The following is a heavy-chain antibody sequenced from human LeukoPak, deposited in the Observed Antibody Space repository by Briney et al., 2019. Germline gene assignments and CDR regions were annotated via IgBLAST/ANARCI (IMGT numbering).Heavy chain of an antibody. Sequence: GGSLRLSCAASGFTSCTSWMSWVRQARGKGGEGVANINQDGSAQYYVDSVKGRFTISRDNAKSSLYLHVNSLRAEDTAVYYCARSARWGQGTLVTVSS. CDR2: INQDGSAQ. V-gene: IGHV3-7*01. CDR3: ARSAR. J-gene: IGHJ4*02. CDR1: GFTSCTSW.